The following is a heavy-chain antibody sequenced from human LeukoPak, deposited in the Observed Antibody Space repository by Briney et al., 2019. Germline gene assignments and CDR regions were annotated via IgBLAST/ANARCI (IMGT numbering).Heavy chain of an antibody. D-gene: IGHD3-9*01. Sequence: GGCLRLSCAASGFTFSNYVMHWVRQAPGKGLEWVAVISYDGSNKYYADSVKGRFTISRDNSNNTLYLQMSSLRAEDTAVYYCAGVWYYDILTGVDYWGQGTLVTVSS. J-gene: IGHJ4*02. CDR3: AGVWYYDILTGVDY. CDR1: GFTFSNYV. CDR2: ISYDGSNK. V-gene: IGHV3-30*04.